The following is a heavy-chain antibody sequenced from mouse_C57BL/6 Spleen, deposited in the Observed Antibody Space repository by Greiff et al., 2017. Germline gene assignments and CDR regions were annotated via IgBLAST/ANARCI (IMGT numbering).Heavy chain of an antibody. J-gene: IGHJ2*01. CDR1: GFTFSDYY. D-gene: IGHD2-5*01. V-gene: IGHV5-16*01. CDR2: INYDGSST. CDR3: AREGYSNHLDY. Sequence: EVHLVESEGGLVQPGSSMKLSCTASGFTFSDYYMAWVRQVPEKGLEWVANINYDGSSTYYLDSLKSRFIISRDNAKNILYLQMSSLKSEDTATYYCAREGYSNHLDYWGQGTTLTVSS.